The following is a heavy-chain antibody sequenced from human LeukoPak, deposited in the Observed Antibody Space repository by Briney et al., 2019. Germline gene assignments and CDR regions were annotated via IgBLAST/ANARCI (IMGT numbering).Heavy chain of an antibody. CDR1: GFTFSSYA. J-gene: IGHJ3*02. D-gene: IGHD3-10*01. Sequence: GGSLRLSCTASGFTFSSYAMHWVRQAPGKGLEWVAVISYDGSNKYYADSVKGRFTISRDNSKNTLYLQMNSLRAEDTAVYYCARFNYYGSGSYYFGLGAFDIWGQGTMVTVSS. CDR3: ARFNYYGSGSYYFGLGAFDI. CDR2: ISYDGSNK. V-gene: IGHV3-30*04.